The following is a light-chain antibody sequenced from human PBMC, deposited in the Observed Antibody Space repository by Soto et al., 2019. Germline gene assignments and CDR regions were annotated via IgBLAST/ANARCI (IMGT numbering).Light chain of an antibody. CDR3: QQSYSTPPT. V-gene: IGKV1-39*01. CDR1: QTIAKS. Sequence: DIQMTQSPSRLSASVGDTISITCRSFQTIAKSLNWYQQRPGKAPKLLIYAASSLQSGVPSRFSGSGSGTDFTLTISSLQPEDFATYYCQQSYSTPPTFGQGTRLEIK. J-gene: IGKJ5*01. CDR2: AAS.